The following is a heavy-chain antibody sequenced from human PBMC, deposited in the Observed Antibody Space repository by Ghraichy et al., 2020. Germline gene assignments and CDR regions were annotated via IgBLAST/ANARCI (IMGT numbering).Heavy chain of an antibody. CDR1: GGSFSGYN. CDR2: INDSGST. Sequence: SETLSLTCALSGGSFSGYNCSWIRQPPGQGLEWIGEINDSGSTKINPSLKTRITLSLDTSKNQFSLMVFSVTAADTAVYYCARGHNYMDVWGNGTSVTVSS. V-gene: IGHV4-34*01. J-gene: IGHJ6*03. CDR3: ARGHNYMDV.